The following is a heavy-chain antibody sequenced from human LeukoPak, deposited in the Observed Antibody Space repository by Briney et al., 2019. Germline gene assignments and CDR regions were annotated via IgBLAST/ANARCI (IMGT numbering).Heavy chain of an antibody. CDR2: IYHSGNT. V-gene: IGHV4-39*07. CDR3: ASPYSSSWYFQH. J-gene: IGHJ1*01. D-gene: IGHD6-13*01. Sequence: SETLSLTCTVSGGSISSSNYYWGWIRQPPGKGLEWIGNIYHSGNTYYNPSLKSRVTISVDTSKNQFSLKLSSVTAADTAVYYCASPYSSSWYFQHWGQGTLVTVSS. CDR1: GGSISSSNYY.